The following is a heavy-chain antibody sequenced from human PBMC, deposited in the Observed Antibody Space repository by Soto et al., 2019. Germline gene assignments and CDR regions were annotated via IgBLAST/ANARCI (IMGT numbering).Heavy chain of an antibody. J-gene: IGHJ4*02. CDR3: ARHVHSSSPRFDY. CDR1: GGSFSGYY. CDR2: IYYSGST. D-gene: IGHD6-6*01. V-gene: IGHV4-34*01. Sequence: SETLSLTCAVYGGSFSGYYWSWIRQPPGKGLEWIGGIYYSGSTYYNPSLKSRVTISVDTSKNQFSLKLSSVTAADTAVYYCARHVHSSSPRFDYWGQGTLVTVSS.